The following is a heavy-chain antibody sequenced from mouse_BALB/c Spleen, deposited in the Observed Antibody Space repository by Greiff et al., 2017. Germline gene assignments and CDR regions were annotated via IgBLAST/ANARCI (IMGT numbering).Heavy chain of an antibody. Sequence: QVQLQQSGAALVRPGSSVKISCKASGYAFSSYWMNWVKQRPGQGLEWIGQIYPGDGDTNYNGKFKGKATLTADKSSSTAYMQLSKLTSEDSAVYFCATSAARDTLDYWGQGTTLTVSS. CDR2: IYPGDGDT. V-gene: IGHV1-80*01. CDR3: ATSAARDTLDY. CDR1: GYAFSSYW. D-gene: IGHD3-1*01. J-gene: IGHJ2*01.